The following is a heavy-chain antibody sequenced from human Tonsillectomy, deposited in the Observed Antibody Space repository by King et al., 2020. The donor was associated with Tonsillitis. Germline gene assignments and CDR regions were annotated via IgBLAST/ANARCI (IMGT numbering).Heavy chain of an antibody. CDR2: ISYDGSNK. J-gene: IGHJ6*02. Sequence: VQLVESGGGVVQPGRSLRLSCAASGFTFSSYGMHWVRQAPGKGLEWVAVISYDGSNKYYADSVKGRFTISRDNSKNTLYLQMNSLRAEDTAVYYCAKDLGDTIFGGSYYYYYYGMDVWGQGTTVTVSS. D-gene: IGHD3-3*01. CDR1: GFTFSSYG. CDR3: AKDLGDTIFGGSYYYYYYGMDV. V-gene: IGHV3-30*18.